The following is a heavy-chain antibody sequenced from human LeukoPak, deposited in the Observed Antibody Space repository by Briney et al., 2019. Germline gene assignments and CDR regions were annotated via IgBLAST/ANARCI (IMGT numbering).Heavy chain of an antibody. CDR3: ARHGYCSSTSCYTGPPYYFDY. Sequence: SETLSLTCTVSGGSISSSSYYWGWIRQPPGKGLEWIGSIYYSGSTYYNSSLKSRVTISVDTSENPFSLKLSSVTAADTAVYYCARHGYCSSTSCYTGPPYYFDYWGQGTLVTVSS. V-gene: IGHV4-39*01. CDR1: GGSISSSSYY. CDR2: IYYSGST. J-gene: IGHJ4*02. D-gene: IGHD2-2*02.